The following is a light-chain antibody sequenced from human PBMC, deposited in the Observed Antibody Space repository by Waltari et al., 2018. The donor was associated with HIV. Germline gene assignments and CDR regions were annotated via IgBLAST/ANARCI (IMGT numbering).Light chain of an antibody. Sequence: ELVLTQSPVPLSFSVGERATVSCRASQSVFTYLAWYHQRPGQPPRHLIYDASNRATGIPPRISASGSGTDFNLTISGLESEDFGLYFCQQRRAWPITFGQGTKVEIK. CDR2: DAS. J-gene: IGKJ2*01. V-gene: IGKV3-11*01. CDR3: QQRRAWPIT. CDR1: QSVFTY.